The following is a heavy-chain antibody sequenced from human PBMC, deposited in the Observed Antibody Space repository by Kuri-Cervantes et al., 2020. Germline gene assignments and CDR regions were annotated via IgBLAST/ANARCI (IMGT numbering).Heavy chain of an antibody. D-gene: IGHD5-18*01. CDR1: GFTFSSYW. CDR3: AKDYHRDTAMVNGFDY. Sequence: GESLKISCAASGFTFSSYWMHWVRQAPGKGLEWVSLISSSGSYIYYADSVKGRFTISRDNSKNTLYLQMNSLRAEDTAVYYCAKDYHRDTAMVNGFDYWGQGTLVTVSS. V-gene: IGHV3-21*04. J-gene: IGHJ4*02. CDR2: ISSSGSYI.